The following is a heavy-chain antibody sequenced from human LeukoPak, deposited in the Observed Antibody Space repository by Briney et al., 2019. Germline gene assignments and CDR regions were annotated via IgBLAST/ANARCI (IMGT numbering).Heavy chain of an antibody. CDR3: ARGGGYSYGSHDY. CDR2: IIPIFGTA. J-gene: IGHJ4*02. CDR1: GGTFSSYA. D-gene: IGHD5-18*01. V-gene: IGHV1-69*01. Sequence: ASVKVSCKASGGTFSSYAISWVRQAPGQGLEWMGGIIPIFGTANNAQKFQGRVTITADESTSTAYMELSSLRSEDTAVYYCARGGGYSYGSHDYWGQGTLVTVSS.